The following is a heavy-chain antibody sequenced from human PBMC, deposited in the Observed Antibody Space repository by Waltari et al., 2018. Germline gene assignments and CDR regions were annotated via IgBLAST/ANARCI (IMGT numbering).Heavy chain of an antibody. D-gene: IGHD5-18*01. CDR1: GLIFSGYS. J-gene: IGHJ6*03. V-gene: IGHV3-48*02. Sequence: EVQLVESGGALVQPGGSLRLSCAASGLIFSGYSSNWVGEAPGKGLEWVSYISSSSSVIYYADSVKGRFTISRDNAKNSVYLQMNSLRDEDTAVYYCARVDSGYSVSYLDVWGKGTTVIISS. CDR3: ARVDSGYSVSYLDV. CDR2: ISSSSSVI.